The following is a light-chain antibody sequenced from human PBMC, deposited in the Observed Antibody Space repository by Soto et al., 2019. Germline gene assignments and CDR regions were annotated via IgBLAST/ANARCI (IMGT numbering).Light chain of an antibody. V-gene: IGKV3-20*01. CDR2: GAS. CDR3: QQYGSSPYT. CDR1: QSVSSDF. J-gene: IGKJ2*01. Sequence: EIVLSQSPGTLSFSPGERATLSCRASQSVSSDFLAWYQQKPGQAPRLLIYGASSRATGIPGRFSGSGSGTDFSLTINRLEPEDFAVYYWQQYGSSPYTFGQGTKLEIK.